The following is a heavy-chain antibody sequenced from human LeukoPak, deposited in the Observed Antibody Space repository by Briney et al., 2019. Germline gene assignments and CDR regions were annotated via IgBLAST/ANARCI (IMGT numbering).Heavy chain of an antibody. V-gene: IGHV4-39*07. CDR2: IYYSGST. CDR1: GGSISSSGYY. D-gene: IGHD2-21*02. J-gene: IGHJ3*02. Sequence: SETLSLTCTVSGGSISSSGYYWGWIRQPPGKGLEWIGSIYYSGSTYYNPSLKSRVTISVDTSKNQFSLKLSSVTAADTAVYYCARLGDYCGGDCYSPPDAFDIWGQGTMVTVSS. CDR3: ARLGDYCGGDCYSPPDAFDI.